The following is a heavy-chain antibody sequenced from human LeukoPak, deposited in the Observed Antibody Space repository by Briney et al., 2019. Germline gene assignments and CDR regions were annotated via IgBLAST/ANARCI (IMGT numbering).Heavy chain of an antibody. CDR3: ATISMRIIAVADMGAFDI. V-gene: IGHV3-23*01. J-gene: IGHJ3*02. CDR1: GFTFSSYA. D-gene: IGHD6-19*01. Sequence: GGSLRLSCAASGFTFSSYAMSWVRQAPGKGLEWVSAISGSGGSTYYADSVKGRFTISRDNCKNTLYLQMNSLRAEDTAVYYCATISMRIIAVADMGAFDIWGQGTMVTVSS. CDR2: ISGSGGST.